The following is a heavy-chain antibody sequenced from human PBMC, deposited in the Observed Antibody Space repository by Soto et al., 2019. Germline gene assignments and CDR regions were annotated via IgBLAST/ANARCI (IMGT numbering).Heavy chain of an antibody. CDR1: GFSFTTAGVA. V-gene: IGHV2-5*01. CDR2: IYYNDDR. CDR3: AHSDGGYEVIYFDF. D-gene: IGHD5-12*01. Sequence: SGPTLVNPTQTLTLTCTFSGFSFTTAGVAVGWIRQTPGGALEWLTLIYYNDDRRFSPSLKTRLAITGDTSKNQVVLSLTNVDPGDTATYFCAHSDGGYEVIYFDFWGQGIPVTVSS. J-gene: IGHJ4*02.